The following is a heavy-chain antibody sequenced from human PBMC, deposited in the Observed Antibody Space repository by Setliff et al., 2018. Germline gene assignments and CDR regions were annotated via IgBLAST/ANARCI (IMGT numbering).Heavy chain of an antibody. CDR3: ARINFYVSSAYYYAPDY. CDR2: INNYNFQT. Sequence: ASVQVSCKAPGYTFSDYGISWVRQAPGQGLEWMAWINNYNFQTQYAQKFQGRVTVTTDKSTTTAYMELRSLTSDDTAVYFCARINFYVSSAYYYAPDYWGQGTMVTVSS. CDR1: GYTFSDYG. J-gene: IGHJ4*02. D-gene: IGHD3-22*01. V-gene: IGHV1-18*01.